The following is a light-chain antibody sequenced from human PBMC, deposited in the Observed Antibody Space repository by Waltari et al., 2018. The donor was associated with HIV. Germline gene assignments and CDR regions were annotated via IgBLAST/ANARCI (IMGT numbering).Light chain of an antibody. J-gene: IGKJ4*01. Sequence: TVMTQSPDSLAVSLGERAAINCKSSQNVLSSSDNYNYLAWYQQKPGQPPKLLIYWASTRESGVPDRFSGSGSGTDFTLTISDLKAEDVAVYFCQQYYSNPPTFGGGTKVEIK. V-gene: IGKV4-1*01. CDR1: QNVLSSSDNYNY. CDR3: QQYYSNPPT. CDR2: WAS.